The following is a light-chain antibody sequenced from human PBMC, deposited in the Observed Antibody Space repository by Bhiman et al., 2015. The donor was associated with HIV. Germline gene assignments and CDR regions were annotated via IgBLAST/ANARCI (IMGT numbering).Light chain of an antibody. Sequence: QSALTQPASVSGSPGQSITISCTGTSNDVGAYNFVSWYQQYPGKAPKLMIYDVTKRPSGVSNRFSGSKSANTASLTISGLQAEDEADYYCSSYASSSTLVFGGGTQLTVL. CDR1: SNDVGAYNF. CDR2: DVT. J-gene: IGLJ2*01. V-gene: IGLV2-14*03. CDR3: SSYASSSTLV.